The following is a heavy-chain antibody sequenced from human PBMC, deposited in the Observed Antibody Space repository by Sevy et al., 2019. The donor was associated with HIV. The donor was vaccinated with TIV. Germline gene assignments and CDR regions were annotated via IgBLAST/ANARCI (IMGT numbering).Heavy chain of an antibody. V-gene: IGHV4-30-2*01. D-gene: IGHD4-17*01. CDR3: ARAAASVTTVTHFDY. J-gene: IGHJ4*02. CDR2: IYHSGNT. Sequence: SETLSLTCAVSGGSISSGGYSWSWIRQPPGKGLEWIGYIYHSGNTYYNPSLKSRVTISVDRPKNQFSLKLSSVTAADTAVYYCARAAASVTTVTHFDYWGQGTLVTVSS. CDR1: GGSISSGGYS.